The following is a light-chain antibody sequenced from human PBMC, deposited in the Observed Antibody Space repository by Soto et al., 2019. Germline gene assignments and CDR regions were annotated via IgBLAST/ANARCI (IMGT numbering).Light chain of an antibody. J-gene: IGLJ1*01. CDR3: SSYTTNTTGYV. Sequence: QSVLTQPASVSGSPGQSITISCTGTSSNVGGYNYVSWYQQHPGKAPKLMIYDVNNRPSGVSDRFSGSKSGDTASLTISGLQTEDEADYYCSSYTTNTTGYVFGTGTKLTVL. CDR1: SSNVGGYNY. V-gene: IGLV2-14*03. CDR2: DVN.